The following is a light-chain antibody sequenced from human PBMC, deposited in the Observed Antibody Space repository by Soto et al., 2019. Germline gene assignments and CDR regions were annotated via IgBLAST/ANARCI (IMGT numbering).Light chain of an antibody. CDR3: QQYGSSPLMT. J-gene: IGKJ5*01. Sequence: EIVLTQSPGTLSLSPGERATLSCRASQSVSSSYLAWYQQKPGQAPRLLIYGASSRATGIPDRFSGSGSGTDFTLIISRQEPEDFAVYYCQQYGSSPLMTFGQGTRLEIK. V-gene: IGKV3-20*01. CDR2: GAS. CDR1: QSVSSSY.